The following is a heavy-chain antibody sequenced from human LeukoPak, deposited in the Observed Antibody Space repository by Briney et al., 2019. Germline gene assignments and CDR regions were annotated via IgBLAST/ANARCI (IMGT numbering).Heavy chain of an antibody. Sequence: GGSLRLSCVTSGFMFNSYWMSWVRQAPGKGLEGVASIKEDGSEKYYVDSVKGRFSISRDNAKNSLYLQMNSLRAEDTAVYYCARRSYGFDAFDIWGQGTMVTVSS. CDR3: ARRSYGFDAFDI. CDR1: GFMFNSYW. D-gene: IGHD3-10*01. J-gene: IGHJ3*02. CDR2: IKEDGSEK. V-gene: IGHV3-7*01.